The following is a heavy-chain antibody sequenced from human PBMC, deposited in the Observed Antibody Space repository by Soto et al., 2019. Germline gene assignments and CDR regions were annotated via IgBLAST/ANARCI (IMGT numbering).Heavy chain of an antibody. V-gene: IGHV3-23*01. CDR1: GLTFGSRA. CDR2: ITDTGGDA. CDR3: ARGSTDSYPGSRIFDF. D-gene: IGHD3-10*01. J-gene: IGHJ4*02. Sequence: ESGGDLTQPGGSLRLSCVASGLTFGSRAMSWVRQAPGEGLQWVSTITDTGGDAKYADSVRGRFVISRDNSKKILYLQMTSLTAEDSAMYFCARGSTDSYPGSRIFDFWGRGTLVTVSS.